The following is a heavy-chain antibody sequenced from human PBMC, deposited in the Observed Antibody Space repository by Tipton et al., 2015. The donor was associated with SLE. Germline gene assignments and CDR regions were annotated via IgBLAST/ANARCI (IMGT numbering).Heavy chain of an antibody. V-gene: IGHV3-33*08. CDR1: GFTLSNYG. D-gene: IGHD3-10*01. CDR2: IWFDGSND. Sequence: SLRLSCVASGFTLSNYGMHWVRQAPGKGLEWVAVIWFDGSNDHYADSVKGRFTISRDNSKNTLYLEMNSLRAEDTAVYYCATDARIGAHGFDIWGQGTMVSVSS. CDR3: ATDARIGAHGFDI. J-gene: IGHJ3*02.